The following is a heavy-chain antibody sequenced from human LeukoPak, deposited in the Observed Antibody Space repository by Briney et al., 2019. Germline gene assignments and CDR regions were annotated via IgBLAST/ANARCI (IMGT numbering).Heavy chain of an antibody. J-gene: IGHJ5*02. V-gene: IGHV3-23*01. D-gene: IGHD1-26*01. CDR3: AKDLVPSGS. Sequence: GGSLRLSCAASGFTFRSYSMKWVRQAPGKGVEWVSAISGSGGSTYYADSVRGRFTISRDNSKNTLYLQMNSLRAEDTAVYYCAKDLVPSGSWGQGTLVTVSS. CDR2: ISGSGGST. CDR1: GFTFRSYS.